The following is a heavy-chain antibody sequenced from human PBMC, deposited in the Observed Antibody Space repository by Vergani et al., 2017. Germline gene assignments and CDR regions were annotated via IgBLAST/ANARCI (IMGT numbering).Heavy chain of an antibody. Sequence: QVQLVQSGAEVKKPGSSVKVSCKASGYTLTELSMHWVRQAPGKGLEWMGGFDPEDGETIYAQKFQGRVTMTEDTSTDTAYMELSSLRSEDTAVYYCATAYGYYYDSSGYYRFDYWGQGTLVTVSS. CDR2: FDPEDGET. D-gene: IGHD3-22*01. CDR3: ATAYGYYYDSSGYYRFDY. V-gene: IGHV1-24*01. J-gene: IGHJ4*02. CDR1: GYTLTELS.